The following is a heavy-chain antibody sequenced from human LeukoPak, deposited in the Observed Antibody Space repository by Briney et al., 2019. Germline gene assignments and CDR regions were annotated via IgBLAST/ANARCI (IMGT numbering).Heavy chain of an antibody. V-gene: IGHV1-2*02. CDR2: INPNSGGT. CDR3: ARVGASSGYYYDDY. D-gene: IGHD3-22*01. Sequence: ASVKVSCKASGYTFTRYYMHWVRQAPGQGLEWMGWINPNSGGTNYAQKFQGRVTMTRDTSISTAYMELSRLRSDDTAVYYCARVGASSGYYYDDYWGQGTLVTVSS. CDR1: GYTFTRYY. J-gene: IGHJ4*02.